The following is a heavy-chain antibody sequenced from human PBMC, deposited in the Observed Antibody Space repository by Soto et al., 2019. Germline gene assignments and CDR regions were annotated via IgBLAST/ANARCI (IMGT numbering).Heavy chain of an antibody. J-gene: IGHJ6*02. CDR2: IYYSGST. CDR3: ARVPVEMGTIDFYYFYGMDV. Sequence: SETMPLTCTVAGGSISSYDGRWIRQHQGKGPEWIGYIYYSGSTNYNPSLKSRVTISVDTSKNQFSLKLSSVTAADTAMYYCARVPVEMGTIDFYYFYGMDVWGQGTTVTVSS. CDR1: GGSISSYD. V-gene: IGHV4-59*01.